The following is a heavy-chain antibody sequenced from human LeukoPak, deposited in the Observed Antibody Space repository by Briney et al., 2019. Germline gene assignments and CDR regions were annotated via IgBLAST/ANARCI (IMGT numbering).Heavy chain of an antibody. CDR1: GFTLSNAW. CDR2: IISKTDGGTT. CDR3: TTAPKFYCSGGSCYSLGYYYMDV. V-gene: IGHV3-15*01. Sequence: GGSLRLSCAASGFTLSNAWMSWVRQAPGKGLEWVGHIISKTDGGTTDHAAPVKGRFTISRDDSKNTLYLQMNSMKTEDTAVYYCTTAPKFYCSGGSCYSLGYYYMDVWGKGTTVTVSS. D-gene: IGHD2-15*01. J-gene: IGHJ6*03.